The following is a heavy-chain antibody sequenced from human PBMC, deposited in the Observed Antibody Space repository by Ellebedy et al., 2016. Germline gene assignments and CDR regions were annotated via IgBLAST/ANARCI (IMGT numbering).Heavy chain of an antibody. CDR3: ARGPDV. V-gene: IGHV1-2*02. CDR2: LNPKSGGT. CDR1: GYTFTDYY. J-gene: IGHJ6*04. Sequence: ASVKVSXKTSGYTFTDYYIHWVRQAPGQGPEWMGWLNPKSGGTDYAQKFQGRVTMTRDTSISTAYMDLISLTFDDTAVYYCARGPDVWGKGTTVTVSS.